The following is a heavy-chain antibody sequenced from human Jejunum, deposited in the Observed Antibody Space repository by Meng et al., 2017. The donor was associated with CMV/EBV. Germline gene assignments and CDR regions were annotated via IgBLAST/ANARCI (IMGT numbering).Heavy chain of an antibody. CDR2: ISFSGNSI. CDR3: ARDQFECNNAPYHFYV. CDR1: GFGFNYFG. Sequence: EVQLVGXXXXXXKLXGXXXLHXGXSGFGFNYFGMNWVRQAPGKGLEWVSFISFSGNSIYYADSVKGRFNISRDNAKNSLYLQMDRLRAEDTAVYYCARDQFECNNAPYHFYVWGQGTLVTVSS. V-gene: IGHV3-21*06. J-gene: IGHJ4*02. D-gene: IGHD1/OR15-1a*01.